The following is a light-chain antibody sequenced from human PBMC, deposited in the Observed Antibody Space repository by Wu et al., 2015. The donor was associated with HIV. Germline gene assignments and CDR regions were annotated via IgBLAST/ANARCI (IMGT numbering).Light chain of an antibody. Sequence: VLTQSPGTLSLSPGEGATLSCSVSESVSGYLAWYQQKPGQAPRLLIYGASTRATGIPARFSGSGSGTEFTLTISSMQSEDFAVYYCQQYNNWPPLTFGGGTKVEIK. CDR2: GAS. CDR1: ESVSGY. J-gene: IGKJ4*01. CDR3: QQYNNWPPLT. V-gene: IGKV3-15*01.